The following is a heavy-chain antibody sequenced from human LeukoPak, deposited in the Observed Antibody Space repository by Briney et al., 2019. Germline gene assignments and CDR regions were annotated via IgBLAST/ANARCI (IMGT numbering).Heavy chain of an antibody. CDR3: ARGSGNSFYFGD. D-gene: IGHD4-23*01. CDR1: TSNLYLYS. V-gene: IGHV3-21*01. J-gene: IGHJ4*02. CDR2: ISSQSTYI. Sequence: GGSLRLSCTAQTSNLYLYSVNWVRQAPGKGLEWVSSISSQSTYIYYPDSMKGRFTISRDDAADSVFLQMNNLRVEDTAVYLCARGSGNSFYFGDWGQGTQVTVSS.